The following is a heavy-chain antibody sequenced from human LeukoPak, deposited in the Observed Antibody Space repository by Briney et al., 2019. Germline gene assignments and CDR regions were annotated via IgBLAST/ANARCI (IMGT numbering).Heavy chain of an antibody. V-gene: IGHV4-4*02. CDR2: IYHSGST. CDR1: GGSISSSNW. CDR3: ARGKYDSSGYYYGRPSVAFDI. D-gene: IGHD3-22*01. Sequence: PSETLSLTCAVSGGSISSSNWWSWVRQPPGKGLEWIGEIYHSGSTNYNPSLKSRVTISVDTSKNQFSLKLSSVTAADTAVYYCARGKYDSSGYYYGRPSVAFDIWGQGTMVTVSS. J-gene: IGHJ3*02.